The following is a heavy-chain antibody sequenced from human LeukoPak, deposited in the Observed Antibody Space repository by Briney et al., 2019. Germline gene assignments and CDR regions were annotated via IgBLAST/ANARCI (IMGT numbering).Heavy chain of an antibody. CDR3: ARHVLGLYGSGSYSRDTGYYYYMDV. D-gene: IGHD3-10*01. V-gene: IGHV5-51*01. CDR2: IYPGDSDT. CDR1: GYSFTSYW. Sequence: GESLKISCKGSGYSFTSYWIGWVRQMPGKGLEWMGIIYPGDSDTRYSPSFQGQVTISADKSISTAYLQWSSLKASDTAMYYCARHVLGLYGSGSYSRDTGYYYYMDVWGKGTTVTISS. J-gene: IGHJ6*03.